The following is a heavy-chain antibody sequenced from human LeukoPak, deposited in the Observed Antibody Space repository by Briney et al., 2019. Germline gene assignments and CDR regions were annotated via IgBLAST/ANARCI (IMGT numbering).Heavy chain of an antibody. J-gene: IGHJ4*02. CDR3: ASVVAGTVDY. Sequence: SETLSLTCTVSGYSISSGYYWAWIRQPPGKGLEWIGNIYHTGSTYYNPSLKGRVTISVDTSKNQFSLKLSSVTAADTAVYYCASVVAGTVDYWGQGTLVTVSS. CDR1: GYSISSGYY. CDR2: IYHTGST. V-gene: IGHV4-38-2*02. D-gene: IGHD6-19*01.